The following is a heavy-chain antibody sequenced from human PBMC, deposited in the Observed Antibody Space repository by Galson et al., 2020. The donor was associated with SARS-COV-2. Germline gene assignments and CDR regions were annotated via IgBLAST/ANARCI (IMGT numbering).Heavy chain of an antibody. J-gene: IGHJ4*02. CDR1: GFTFSSYA. CDR2: ISYDGSNK. V-gene: IGHV3-30*04. Sequence: GGSLRLSCAASGFTFSSYAMNWVRQAPGKGLEWVAVISYDGSNKYYADSVKGRFTISRDNSKNTLSLQMNSLRAEDTAVYYCARDAEALGDCSGDSCLFFDYWGQGTLVTVSS. CDR3: ARDAEALGDCSGDSCLFFDY. D-gene: IGHD2-15*01.